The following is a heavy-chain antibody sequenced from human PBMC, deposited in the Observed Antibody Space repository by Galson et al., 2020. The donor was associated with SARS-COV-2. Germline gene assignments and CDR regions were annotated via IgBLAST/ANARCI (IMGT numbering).Heavy chain of an antibody. CDR1: GFTFSSYG. Sequence: GESLKISCAASGFTFSSYGMHWVRQAPGKGLEWVAVIWYDGSNKYYADSVKGRFTISRDNSKNTLYLQMNSLRAEDTAVYYCARASPRYSSGWGAFDIWGQGTMVTVSS. D-gene: IGHD6-19*01. CDR2: IWYDGSNK. J-gene: IGHJ3*02. V-gene: IGHV3-33*01. CDR3: ARASPRYSSGWGAFDI.